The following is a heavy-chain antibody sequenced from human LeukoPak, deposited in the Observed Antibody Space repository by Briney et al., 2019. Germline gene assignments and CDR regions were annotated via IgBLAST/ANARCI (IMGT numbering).Heavy chain of an antibody. CDR2: INPNSGGT. Sequence: ASVKVSCKTSGYTFIGYYMHWVRQAPGQGLEWMGWINPNSGGTNYAQKFQGRVTMTRDTSISTAYMELSRLRSDDTAVYYCARLGAYTSGPYYWGQGTLVTVS. CDR3: ARLGAYTSGPYY. CDR1: GYTFIGYY. V-gene: IGHV1-2*02. D-gene: IGHD1-1*01. J-gene: IGHJ4*02.